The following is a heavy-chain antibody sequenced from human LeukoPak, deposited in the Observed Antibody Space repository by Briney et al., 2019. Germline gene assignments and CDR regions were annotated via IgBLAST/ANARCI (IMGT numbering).Heavy chain of an antibody. J-gene: IGHJ3*02. Sequence: GGSLRLSCAPSVFTFDDYAMHWVRHAPGRGREWGSGISWNSGSIGYADSVKGRFTISRDNAKNSLYLQMNSLRAEDTALYYCAKDMGELGRAFDIWGQGTMFPASS. V-gene: IGHV3-9*01. CDR1: VFTFDDYA. D-gene: IGHD1-26*01. CDR3: AKDMGELGRAFDI. CDR2: ISWNSGSI.